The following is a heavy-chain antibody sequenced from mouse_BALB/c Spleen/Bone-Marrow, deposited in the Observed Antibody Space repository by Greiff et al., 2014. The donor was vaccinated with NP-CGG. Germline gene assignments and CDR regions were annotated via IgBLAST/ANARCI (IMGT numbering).Heavy chain of an antibody. CDR2: INSDGGST. Sequence: DVHLVESGGGSVQFGGSLKLSCAASGFTFSRYGMSWVRQTPDKRLELVAIINSDGGSTYYPDSVKGRFTISRDNAKNTLYLQMSSLKSEDTAMYYCARAYYWGQGTLVTASA. V-gene: IGHV5-6-3*01. D-gene: IGHD2-10*01. CDR1: GFTFSRYG. J-gene: IGHJ3*01. CDR3: ARAYY.